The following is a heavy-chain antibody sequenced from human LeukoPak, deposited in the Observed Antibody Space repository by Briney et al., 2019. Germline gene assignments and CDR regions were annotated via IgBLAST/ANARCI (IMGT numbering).Heavy chain of an antibody. Sequence: PGGSLRLSCAASGFTFGDYAMHWVRQAPGKGLEWVSGISWNSGSIGYADSVKGRFTISRDNAKNSLYLQMNSLRAEDMALYYCAKGITPYSSSSPDYWGQGTLVTVSS. D-gene: IGHD6-6*01. CDR2: ISWNSGSI. CDR3: AKGITPYSSSSPDY. V-gene: IGHV3-9*03. J-gene: IGHJ4*02. CDR1: GFTFGDYA.